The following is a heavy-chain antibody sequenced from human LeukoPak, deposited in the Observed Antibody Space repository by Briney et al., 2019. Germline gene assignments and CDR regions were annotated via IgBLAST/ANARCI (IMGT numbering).Heavy chain of an antibody. CDR3: ARKGLASGRGPAWFDP. CDR1: GYTFTSYG. D-gene: IGHD1-26*01. V-gene: IGHV1-18*01. J-gene: IGHJ5*02. CDR2: ISAYNGNT. Sequence: ASVKVSCKASGYTFTSYGISWVRQAPGQGLEWMGWISAYNGNTNYAQKLQGRVTMTTDTPTSTAYMELRSLRSDDTAVYYCARKGLASGRGPAWFDPWGQGTLVTVSS.